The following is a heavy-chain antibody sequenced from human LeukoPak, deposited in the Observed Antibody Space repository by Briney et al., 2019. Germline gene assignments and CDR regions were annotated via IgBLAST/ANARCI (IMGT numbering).Heavy chain of an antibody. J-gene: IGHJ5*02. D-gene: IGHD2-2*01. Sequence: PSETLSLTCTVSGGSISSYYWSWIRQPAGKGLEWIGRIYTSGSTNYNPSLKSRVTMSVDTSKNQFSLKLSSVTAADTAVYYCAGCLGYCSSTSCCDNWFDPWGQGTLVTVSS. CDR3: AGCLGYCSSTSCCDNWFDP. CDR1: GGSISSYY. CDR2: IYTSGST. V-gene: IGHV4-4*07.